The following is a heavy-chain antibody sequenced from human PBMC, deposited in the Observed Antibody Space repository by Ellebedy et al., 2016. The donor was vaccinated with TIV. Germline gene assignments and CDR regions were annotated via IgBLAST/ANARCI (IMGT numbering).Heavy chain of an antibody. CDR3: AKDWFGELFYDY. Sequence: GESLKISCAASGFTFSNYAMSWARQAPGKGLEWVSAISRSGGSTYYAGSVKGRFTISRDNSKNTLYLQMNSLRAEDTAVYYCAKDWFGELFYDYWGQGTLVTVSS. J-gene: IGHJ4*02. D-gene: IGHD3-10*01. V-gene: IGHV3-23*01. CDR2: ISRSGGST. CDR1: GFTFSNYA.